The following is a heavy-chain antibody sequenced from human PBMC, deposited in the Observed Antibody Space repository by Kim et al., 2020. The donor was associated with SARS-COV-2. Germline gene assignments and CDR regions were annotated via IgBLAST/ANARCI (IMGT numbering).Heavy chain of an antibody. CDR1: GFTFSSYG. D-gene: IGHD3-16*01. Sequence: GGSLRLSCAASGFTFSSYGMHWVRQAPGKGLEWVAVIWYDGSNKYYADSVKGRFTISRDNSKNTLYLQMNSLRAEDTAVYYCARDIGGDLKGYGDYWGQGTLVTVSS. CDR2: IWYDGSNK. CDR3: ARDIGGDLKGYGDY. J-gene: IGHJ4*02. V-gene: IGHV3-33*01.